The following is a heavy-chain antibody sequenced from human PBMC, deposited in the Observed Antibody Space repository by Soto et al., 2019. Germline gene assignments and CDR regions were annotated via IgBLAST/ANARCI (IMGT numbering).Heavy chain of an antibody. CDR2: ISGTTDSA. J-gene: IGHJ4*02. CDR1: GFTFSNYA. D-gene: IGHD6-19*01. Sequence: GGSLRLSCAASGFTFSNYAMSWVRQAPGKGLEWVAAISGTTDSAYYADSVKGRFTISRDNSQNTLYLQVHSLRAEDTALYYCVKQPEFSSVAYYFDYWGQGTLVTVSS. CDR3: VKQPEFSSVAYYFDY. V-gene: IGHV3-23*01.